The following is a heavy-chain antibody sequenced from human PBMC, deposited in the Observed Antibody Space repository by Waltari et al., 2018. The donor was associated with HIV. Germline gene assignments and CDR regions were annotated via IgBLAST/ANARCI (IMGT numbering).Heavy chain of an antibody. Sequence: VQLVESGGQVIRPGGSLRLSCAASGFTFDDYGMTWVRQVPGNGLGCVWCIKFNGCCTGCSDSVVGRFTISRDNARKALYLQMHSLRVDDTAIYYCVRGFREGHESSWFLMWFESWGPGTPVIVST. CDR3: VRGFREGHESSWFLMWFES. V-gene: IGHV3-20*04. D-gene: IGHD6-13*01. CDR2: IKFNGCCT. CDR1: GFTFDDYG. J-gene: IGHJ5*01.